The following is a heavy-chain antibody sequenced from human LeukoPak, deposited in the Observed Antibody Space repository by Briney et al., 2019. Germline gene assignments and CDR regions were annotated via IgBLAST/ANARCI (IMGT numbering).Heavy chain of an antibody. D-gene: IGHD3-3*01. J-gene: IGHJ6*02. Sequence: ASVEVSCKASGYTFTSYYMHWVRQAPGQGLEWMGIINPSGGSTSYAQKFQGRVTMTRDTSTSTVYMELSSLRSEDTAVYYCARENPITIFGVVRDPRMDVWGQGTTVTVSS. CDR2: INPSGGST. V-gene: IGHV1-46*01. CDR1: GYTFTSYY. CDR3: ARENPITIFGVVRDPRMDV.